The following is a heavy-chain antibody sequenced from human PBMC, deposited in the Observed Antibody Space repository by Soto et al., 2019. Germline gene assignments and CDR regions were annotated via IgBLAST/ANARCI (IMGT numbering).Heavy chain of an antibody. CDR2: INAGNGNT. J-gene: IGHJ4*02. CDR3: ARMYSGSYSTPFDY. CDR1: GYTFTSYS. Sequence: GASVKVSCKASGYTFTSYSMHWVRQAPGQRLEWMGWINAGNGNTKYSQKFQGRVTITRDTSASTAYMELSSLRSEDTAVYYRARMYSGSYSTPFDYWGQGTLVTVSS. V-gene: IGHV1-3*01. D-gene: IGHD1-26*01.